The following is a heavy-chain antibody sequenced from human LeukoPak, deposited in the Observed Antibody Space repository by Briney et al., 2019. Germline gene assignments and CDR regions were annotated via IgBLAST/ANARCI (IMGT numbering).Heavy chain of an antibody. V-gene: IGHV3-7*01. CDR1: GFTFSSYW. D-gene: IGHD6-19*01. J-gene: IGHJ4*02. CDR2: IKQDGSEK. CDR3: ASPGYNSVRSFDY. Sequence: PGGSLRLSCAASGFTFSSYWMSWVRQAPGKGLEWVANIKQDGSEKYYVDSVKGRFTISRDNAKNSLYLQMNSLRAEDTAVYYCASPGYNSVRSFDYWGQGTLVTVSS.